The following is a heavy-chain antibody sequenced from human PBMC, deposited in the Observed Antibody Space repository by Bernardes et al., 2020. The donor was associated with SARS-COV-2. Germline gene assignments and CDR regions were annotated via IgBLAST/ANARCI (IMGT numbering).Heavy chain of an antibody. CDR1: GFTFDDYA. CDR2: ISWNSGSI. D-gene: IGHD3-22*01. Sequence: SLRLSCAASGFTFDDYAMHWVRQAPGKGLEWVSGISWNSGSIGYADSVKGRFTISRDNAKNSLYLQMNSLRAEDTALYYCAKGYDSSGYLDYWGQGTLVTVSS. CDR3: AKGYDSSGYLDY. J-gene: IGHJ4*02. V-gene: IGHV3-9*01.